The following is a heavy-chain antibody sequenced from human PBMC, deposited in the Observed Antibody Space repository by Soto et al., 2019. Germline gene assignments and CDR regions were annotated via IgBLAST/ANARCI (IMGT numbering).Heavy chain of an antibody. CDR3: ARKGRQQLATYYFDY. J-gene: IGHJ4*02. D-gene: IGHD6-13*01. CDR1: GGTYSSYA. CDR2: IIPIFGTA. V-gene: IGHV1-69*13. Sequence: SVKVSCKASGGTYSSYASSWVRQAPGQGLEWMGGIIPIFGTANYAQKFQGRVTITADESTSTAYMELSSLRSEDTAVYYCARKGRQQLATYYFDYWGQGTLVTVS.